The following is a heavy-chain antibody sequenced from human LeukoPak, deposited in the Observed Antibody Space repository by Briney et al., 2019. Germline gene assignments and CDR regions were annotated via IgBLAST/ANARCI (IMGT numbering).Heavy chain of an antibody. CDR3: TRGRGSDSSGSFSYYFDY. Sequence: ASVKVSCKPSGYTFTSHEINWVRQAPGQGLEWMGWVSPNTYSTGYAQKFQGRVTITRDTSISTAYMELRSLTSEDTAVYYCTRGRGSDSSGSFSYYFDYWGQGTLVTVSS. CDR2: VSPNTYST. J-gene: IGHJ4*02. CDR1: GYTFTSHE. V-gene: IGHV1-8*01. D-gene: IGHD3-22*01.